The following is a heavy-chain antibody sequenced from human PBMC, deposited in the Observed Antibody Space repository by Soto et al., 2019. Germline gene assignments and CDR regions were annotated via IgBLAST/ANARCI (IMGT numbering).Heavy chain of an antibody. J-gene: IGHJ4*02. Sequence: GGSLRLSCAASGFTFSSYAMSWIRQAPGKGLEWVSAISGSSGSTYYADSVKGRFTISRDNSKNTLYLQMNSLRAEDTAVYYCAKEGEHSSGWANFDYWGQGTLVTVSS. CDR2: ISGSSGST. CDR1: GFTFSSYA. V-gene: IGHV3-23*01. CDR3: AKEGEHSSGWANFDY. D-gene: IGHD6-19*01.